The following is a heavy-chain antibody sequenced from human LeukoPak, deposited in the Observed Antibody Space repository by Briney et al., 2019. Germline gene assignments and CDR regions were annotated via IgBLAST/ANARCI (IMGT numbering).Heavy chain of an antibody. CDR1: GFTLSKYW. V-gene: IGHV3-74*01. J-gene: IGHJ4*02. CDR3: ATKQWLAPPPDS. D-gene: IGHD6-19*01. Sequence: GGSLRLSCAASGFTLSKYWMLWLRQAPAKEQHSVSRINTDWTVTTYADSLKGRFTVSRDNADNTMFLQMNSVRDEDTAVYYCATKQWLAPPPDSWGQGTPVTVSS. CDR2: INTDWTVT.